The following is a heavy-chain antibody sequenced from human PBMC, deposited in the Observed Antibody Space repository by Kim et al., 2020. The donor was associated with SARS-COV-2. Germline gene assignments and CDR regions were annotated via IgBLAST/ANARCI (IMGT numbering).Heavy chain of an antibody. V-gene: IGHV1-2*06. Sequence: ASVKVSCEASGYSFAGYYFNWVREAPGQGLEWMGRINLNNGATNYAHKFQGRVTMTRDTSVSTAYMELSRLTSDDTAVYFCARERMEVLGHYDFYGLDVW. D-gene: IGHD3-10*01. CDR3: ARERMEVLGHYDFYGLDV. CDR1: GYSFAGYY. J-gene: IGHJ6*01. CDR2: INLNNGAT.